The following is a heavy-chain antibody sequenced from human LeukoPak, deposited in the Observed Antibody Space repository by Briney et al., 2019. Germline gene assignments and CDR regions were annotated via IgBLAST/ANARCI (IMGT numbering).Heavy chain of an antibody. J-gene: IGHJ5*02. Sequence: GGSLRLSCAASGFTFSSYSMNWVRQAPGKGLEWVSSISSSSSYIYYADSVKGRFTISRDNAKNSLDLQMNSLRAEDTAVYYCARVGDGYNMGDWFDPGGQGTLVTVSS. CDR1: GFTFSSYS. CDR2: ISSSSSYI. CDR3: ARVGDGYNMGDWFDP. V-gene: IGHV3-21*01. D-gene: IGHD5-24*01.